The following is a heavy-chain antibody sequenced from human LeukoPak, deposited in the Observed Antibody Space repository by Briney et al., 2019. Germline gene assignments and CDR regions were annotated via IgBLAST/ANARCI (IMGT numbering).Heavy chain of an antibody. D-gene: IGHD3-3*01. V-gene: IGHV3-11*01. Sequence: PGGSLRLSCAGSGFAFSDYYMTWIRQAPGKGLEWVSYITSSGSTIHYADSVKGRFTISRDNAKNSVYLEMNDLRLEDTALYYCARVSVTISSRYFDYWGQGTLVTVSS. CDR2: ITSSGSTI. J-gene: IGHJ4*02. CDR1: GFAFSDYY. CDR3: ARVSVTISSRYFDY.